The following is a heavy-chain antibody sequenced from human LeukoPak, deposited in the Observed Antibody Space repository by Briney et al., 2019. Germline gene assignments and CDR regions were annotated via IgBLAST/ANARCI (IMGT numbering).Heavy chain of an antibody. J-gene: IGHJ5*02. V-gene: IGHV1-2*02. CDR2: INPNSGVT. CDR3: ARDSQYQLPPYNWFDP. D-gene: IGHD4-11*01. Sequence: GASVRVSCKASGYTFTGYSIHWLRQAPGQGLELMGRINPNSGVTKYAQKFQGRVTMTRDTSTTTAYLELTSLRSDDTAVYYCARDSQYQLPPYNWFDPWGQGTLVTVSS. CDR1: GYTFTGYS.